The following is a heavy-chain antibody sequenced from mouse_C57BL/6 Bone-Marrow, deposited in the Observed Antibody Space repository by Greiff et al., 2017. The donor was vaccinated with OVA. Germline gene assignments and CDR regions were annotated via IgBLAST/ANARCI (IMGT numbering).Heavy chain of an antibody. Sequence: VQLQQSGGGLVQPGGSMKLSCAASGFTFSDAWMDWVRQSPEKGLEWVAEIRNKANNHATYYAESVKGRFTISRDDSKSSVYLQMNSLRAEDTGIYYCTRRGWDDYEDYYAMDYWGQGTSVTVSS. D-gene: IGHD2-4*01. CDR3: TRRGWDDYEDYYAMDY. J-gene: IGHJ4*01. V-gene: IGHV6-6*01. CDR1: GFTFSDAW. CDR2: IRNKANNHAT.